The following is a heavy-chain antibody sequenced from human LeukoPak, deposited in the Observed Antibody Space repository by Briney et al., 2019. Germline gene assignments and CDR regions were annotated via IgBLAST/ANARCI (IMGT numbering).Heavy chain of an antibody. J-gene: IGHJ4*02. CDR3: ATDYYDSGSYYIRGFFDY. V-gene: IGHV3-53*05. CDR2: IYSGGST. Sequence: GGSLRLSCAASGFTVSSNYMSWVRQAPGKGLEWVSVIYSGGSTYYAGSVKGRFTISRDNSKYTLYLQMNSLRAEDTAVYYCATDYYDSGSYYIRGFFDYWGQGTLVTVSS. CDR1: GFTVSSNY. D-gene: IGHD3-10*01.